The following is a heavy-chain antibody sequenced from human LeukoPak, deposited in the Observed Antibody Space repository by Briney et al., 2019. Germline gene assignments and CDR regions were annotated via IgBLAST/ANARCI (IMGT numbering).Heavy chain of an antibody. CDR2: ISSSSSYI. J-gene: IGHJ4*02. D-gene: IGHD6-13*01. CDR3: AKESSGAAAGTFDY. CDR1: GFTFSSYS. V-gene: IGHV3-21*01. Sequence: KPGGSLRLSCAASGFTFSSYSMNWVRQAPGKGLEWVSSISSSSSYIYYADSVKGRFTISRDNSKKTLYLQMNSLRAEDTALYFCAKESSGAAAGTFDYWGQGTLVTVSS.